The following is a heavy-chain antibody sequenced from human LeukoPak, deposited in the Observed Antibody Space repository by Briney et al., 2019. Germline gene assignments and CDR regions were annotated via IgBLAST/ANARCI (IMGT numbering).Heavy chain of an antibody. D-gene: IGHD5-12*01. CDR1: GFTFSSYW. J-gene: IGHJ4*02. V-gene: IGHV3-33*08. CDR3: AASYSGYEVFDY. Sequence: PGGSLRLSCAASGFTFSSYWMHWVRQAPGKGLEWVAVIWYDGSNKYYADSVKGRFTISRDNSKNTLYLQMNSLRAEDTAVYYCAASYSGYEVFDYWGQGTLVTVSS. CDR2: IWYDGSNK.